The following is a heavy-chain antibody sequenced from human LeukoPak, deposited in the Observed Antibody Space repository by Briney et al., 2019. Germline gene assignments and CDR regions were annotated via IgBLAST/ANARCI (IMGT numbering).Heavy chain of an antibody. CDR1: GGSFSGYY. J-gene: IGHJ4*02. D-gene: IGHD6-13*01. CDR3: ARSSRGAAAGFDY. V-gene: IGHV4-34*01. CDR2: INHSGST. Sequence: SETLSLTCAVYGGSFSGYYWSWIRQPPGKGLEWIGEINHSGSTNYNPSLKSRVTISVDTSKNQFSLKLSSVTAADTAVYYCARSSRGAAAGFDYWGQGTLVTVSS.